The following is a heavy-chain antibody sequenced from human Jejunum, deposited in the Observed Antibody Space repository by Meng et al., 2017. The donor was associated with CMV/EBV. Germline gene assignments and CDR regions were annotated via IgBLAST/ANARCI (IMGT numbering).Heavy chain of an antibody. Sequence: SWVGSGFILSNYEMNWVRQAPGKGLEWISFISNRASAIYYADSVKGRFTVSRDNTKNSLYLQMNNLRVEDTAVYYCARDTAPVPFWGQGTLVTVSS. J-gene: IGHJ4*02. CDR2: ISNRASAI. CDR1: GFILSNYE. CDR3: ARDTAPVPF. D-gene: IGHD5-18*01. V-gene: IGHV3-48*03.